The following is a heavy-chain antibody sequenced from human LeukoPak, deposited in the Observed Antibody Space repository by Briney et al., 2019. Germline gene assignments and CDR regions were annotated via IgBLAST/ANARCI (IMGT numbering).Heavy chain of an antibody. V-gene: IGHV3-23*01. CDR3: ALIYDCFNGGTVGDY. CDR2: ISGRGGST. Sequence: PGGSLRLSCAGSGFTFNNFAMSWVRQAPGKGLEWVSSISGRGGSTYYADSLRGRFIISRDNSKNTLYLQMNSLRDEDTAFYYCALIYDCFNGGTVGDYWGQGALVTVSS. D-gene: IGHD2-21*02. J-gene: IGHJ4*02. CDR1: GFTFNNFA.